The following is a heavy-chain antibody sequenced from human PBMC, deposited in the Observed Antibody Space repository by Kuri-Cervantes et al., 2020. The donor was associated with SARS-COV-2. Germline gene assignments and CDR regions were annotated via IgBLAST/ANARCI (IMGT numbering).Heavy chain of an antibody. CDR3: AKDQDLVVVPPAMFGMDV. D-gene: IGHD2-2*01. CDR2: ISHDGNNK. CDR1: GFTFSDCY. J-gene: IGHJ6*02. V-gene: IGHV3-30*18. Sequence: GESLKISCAASGFTFSDCYMSWIRQAPGKGLEWVAVISHDGNNKYYADSVKGRFTISRDNSKNTLYLQMNSLRAEDTAVYYCAKDQDLVVVPPAMFGMDVWGQGTTVTVSS.